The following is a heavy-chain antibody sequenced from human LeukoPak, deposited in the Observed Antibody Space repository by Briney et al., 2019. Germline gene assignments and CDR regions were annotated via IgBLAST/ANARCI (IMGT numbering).Heavy chain of an antibody. V-gene: IGHV1-69*13. CDR2: IIPILGTA. J-gene: IGHJ6*02. D-gene: IGHD2-2*02. Sequence: SVKVSCKASGGTLSSYAISWVRQAPGQGLEWMGGIIPILGTANYAQKFQGRVTITADESTSTAYMELSSLRSEDTAVYYCASIHIVVVPAAIREGYYYYYGMDVWGQGTTVTVSS. CDR3: ASIHIVVVPAAIREGYYYYYGMDV. CDR1: GGTLSSYA.